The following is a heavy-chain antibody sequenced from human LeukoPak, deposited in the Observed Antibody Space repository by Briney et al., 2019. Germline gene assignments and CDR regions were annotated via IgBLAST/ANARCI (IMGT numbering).Heavy chain of an antibody. D-gene: IGHD3-22*01. V-gene: IGHV1-69*04. CDR1: GGTFSSYA. J-gene: IGHJ5*02. Sequence: SVKVSCKVSGGTFSSYAISCVRPAPGQGLEWRGRIIPILGIANYAQKFQGRVTITADKSTSTAYMELSSLRSEATAVYSCASIPDYYDSSGPFDPWGQGTLVTVSS. CDR3: ASIPDYYDSSGPFDP. CDR2: IIPILGIA.